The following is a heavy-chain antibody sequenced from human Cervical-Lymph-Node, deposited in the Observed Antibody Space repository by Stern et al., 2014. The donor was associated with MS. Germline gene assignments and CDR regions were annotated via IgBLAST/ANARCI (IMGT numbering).Heavy chain of an antibody. CDR1: GGTFRSYV. V-gene: IGHV1-69*01. J-gene: IGHJ4*02. CDR3: ARNVGDTTLGH. CDR2: ISPIFGTA. Sequence: VHLVESGAEVKKSGSSVKVSCKASGGTFRSYVITWARQASGQGPEWMGEISPIFGTATYAQQFQGRVTITADEYTSTVYMELSRLGSEDTAVYYCARNVGDTTLGHWGQGSQVIVSS. D-gene: IGHD3-16*01.